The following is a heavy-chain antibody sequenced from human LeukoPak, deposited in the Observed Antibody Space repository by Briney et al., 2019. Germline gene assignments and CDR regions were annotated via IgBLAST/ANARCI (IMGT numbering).Heavy chain of an antibody. CDR1: GFIFSSYS. J-gene: IGHJ6*03. CDR3: ARNRFPITGTTNNYYYMDV. CDR2: ISSSSTTI. V-gene: IGHV3-48*04. D-gene: IGHD1-7*01. Sequence: GGSLRLSCAASGFIFSSYSMNWVRQAPGKGLEWLSYISSSSTTIYYADSVKGRFTISKDNAKNSLYLQMNSLKAEDTAVYYCARNRFPITGTTNNYYYMDVWGKGTTVTVSS.